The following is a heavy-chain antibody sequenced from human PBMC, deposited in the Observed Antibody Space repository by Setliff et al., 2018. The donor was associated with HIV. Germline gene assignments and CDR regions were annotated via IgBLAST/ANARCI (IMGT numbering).Heavy chain of an antibody. D-gene: IGHD3-10*01. V-gene: IGHV4-34*01. Sequence: PSETLSLTCTVPGGSIRNYYWSWIRQPAGKGLEWIGEINHRGSIYYNSSLKSRVTIAVDTSKNQFSLNLSAVTAADTAVYYCARGSVFWDRGNHYQYMDVWAKGTTVTVSS. CDR1: GGSIRNYY. CDR3: ARGSVFWDRGNHYQYMDV. CDR2: INHRGSI. J-gene: IGHJ6*03.